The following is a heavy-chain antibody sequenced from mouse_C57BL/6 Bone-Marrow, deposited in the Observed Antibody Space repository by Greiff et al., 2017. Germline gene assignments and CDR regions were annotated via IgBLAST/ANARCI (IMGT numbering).Heavy chain of an antibody. CDR2: INSDGGST. V-gene: IGHV5-2*01. CDR1: EYEFPSHD. CDR3: ARLITTGAQFAY. Sequence: EVKLVESGGGLVQPGESLKLSCESNEYEFPSHDMSWVRKTPEKSLELVAAINSDGGSTYYPDTMERRFNISRDNTKKTLYLQMSSLRSEDTALYYCARLITTGAQFAYWGQGTLVTVSA. D-gene: IGHD2-4*01. J-gene: IGHJ3*01.